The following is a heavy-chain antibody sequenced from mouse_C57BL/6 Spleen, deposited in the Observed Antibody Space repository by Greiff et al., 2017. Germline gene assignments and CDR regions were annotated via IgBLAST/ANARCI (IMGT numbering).Heavy chain of an antibody. J-gene: IGHJ4*01. Sequence: EVQLQQSGPVLVKPGASVKMSCKASGYTFTDYYMNWVKQSHGKSLEWIGVINPYNGGTSYNQKFKGKATLTVDKSSSTAYMELNSLTSEDSAVYYCARKSYDFYAMDYWGQGTSVTVSS. CDR1: GYTFTDYY. D-gene: IGHD1-1*01. V-gene: IGHV1-19*01. CDR2: INPYNGGT. CDR3: ARKSYDFYAMDY.